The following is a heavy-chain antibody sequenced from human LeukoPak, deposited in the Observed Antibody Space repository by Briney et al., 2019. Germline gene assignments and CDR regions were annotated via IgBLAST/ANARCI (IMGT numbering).Heavy chain of an antibody. V-gene: IGHV3-23*01. Sequence: GGSLRLSCAVSGITLSNYGMSWVRQAPGKGLECVSGISGSGGNTYYADSVKGRCTISRDNSKNTLYLQMNSLSADDTAVYFCAKRGVVIRVILVGFHREAYYFDSWGQGALVTVSS. D-gene: IGHD3-22*01. J-gene: IGHJ4*02. CDR2: ISGSGGNT. CDR3: AKRGVVIRVILVGFHREAYYFDS. CDR1: GITLSNYG.